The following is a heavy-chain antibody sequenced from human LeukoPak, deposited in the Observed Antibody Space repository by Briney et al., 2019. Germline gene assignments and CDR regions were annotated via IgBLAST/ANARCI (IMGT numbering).Heavy chain of an antibody. J-gene: IGHJ4*02. CDR2: IYHSGST. V-gene: IGHV4-38-2*01. D-gene: IGHD3-22*01. CDR1: GYSTSSGYY. CDR3: ARGGTKDYFDSSGAFDY. Sequence: PSETLSLTCAVSGYSTSSGYYWGWIRQPPGKGLEWIGSIYHSGSTNYNPSLRSRVTISVDTSKNQFSLKLNSVTAADTAVYYCARGGTKDYFDSSGAFDYWGQGTLVTVSS.